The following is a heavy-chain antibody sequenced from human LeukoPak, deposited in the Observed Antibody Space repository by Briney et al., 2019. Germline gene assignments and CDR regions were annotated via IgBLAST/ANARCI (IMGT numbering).Heavy chain of an antibody. CDR3: ARGEEETTVYIY. CDR2: IYTSGST. Sequence: SETLSLTCAVYGGSFSGYYWSWIRQPPGKGLEWIGRIYTSGSTNYNPSLKSRVTISVDTSKNQFSLKLGSVTAADTAVYYCARGEEETTVYIYWGQGTLVTVSS. J-gene: IGHJ4*02. CDR1: GGSFSGYY. D-gene: IGHD4-17*01. V-gene: IGHV4-59*10.